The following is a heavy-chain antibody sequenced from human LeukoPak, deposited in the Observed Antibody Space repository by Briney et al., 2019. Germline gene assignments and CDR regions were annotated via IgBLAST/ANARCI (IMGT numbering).Heavy chain of an antibody. CDR3: ARVSPIAVAGSSYYYAMDV. V-gene: IGHV4-4*07. D-gene: IGHD6-19*01. CDR1: GGSISNYY. Sequence: SETLSLTCSVSGGSISNYYWTWIRQPAGKGLEWIGRIYSSGTTTYNPSLKSRVAMSVDTSRNQFSLKLSSVTAADTAVYYCARVSPIAVAGSSYYYAMDVWGQGTTVTVSS. CDR2: IYSSGTT. J-gene: IGHJ6*02.